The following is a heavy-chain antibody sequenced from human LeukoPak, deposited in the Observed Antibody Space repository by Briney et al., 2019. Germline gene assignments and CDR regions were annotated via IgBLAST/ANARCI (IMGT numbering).Heavy chain of an antibody. D-gene: IGHD6-13*01. CDR2: IYYSGST. CDR3: ARVKWQQLAPFDY. CDR1: GGSISSSSYY. J-gene: IGHJ4*02. V-gene: IGHV4-39*07. Sequence: SETLSLTCTVSGGSISSSSYYWGWIRQPPGKGLEWIGSIYYSGSTYYNPSLKSRVTISVDTSKNQFSLKLSSVTAADTAVYYCARVKWQQLAPFDYWGQGTLVTVSS.